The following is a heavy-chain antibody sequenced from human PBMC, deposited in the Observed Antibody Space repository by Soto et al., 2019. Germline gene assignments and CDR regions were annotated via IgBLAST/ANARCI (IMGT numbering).Heavy chain of an antibody. CDR1: GGSFSGYY. Sequence: SETVSLTCAVYGGSFSGYYWSWIRQPPGKGLEWMGEINHSGSTNYNPSLKSRVTISVDTSKNQFSLKLSSVTAADTAVYYCARGSFGILTGYGRGRLDVWGKGTTVTVSS. V-gene: IGHV4-34*01. CDR3: ARGSFGILTGYGRGRLDV. J-gene: IGHJ6*04. CDR2: INHSGST. D-gene: IGHD3-9*01.